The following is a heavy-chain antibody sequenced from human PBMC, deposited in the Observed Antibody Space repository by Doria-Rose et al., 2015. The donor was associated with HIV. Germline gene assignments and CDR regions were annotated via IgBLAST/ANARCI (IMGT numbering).Heavy chain of an antibody. CDR3: ARIKSSRWYHKYYFDF. J-gene: IGHJ4*02. Sequence: QVQLVQSGPVLVKPTETLTLTCTVSGVSLSSPGMGVSWIRQPPGKALEWLANTFSDDERSYKTSLKSRLTISGGTSKSQVVLTMTDMDPVDTATYYCARIKSSRWYHKYYFDFWGQGTLVIVSA. CDR1: GVSLSSPGMG. D-gene: IGHD6-13*01. V-gene: IGHV2-26*01. CDR2: TFSDDER.